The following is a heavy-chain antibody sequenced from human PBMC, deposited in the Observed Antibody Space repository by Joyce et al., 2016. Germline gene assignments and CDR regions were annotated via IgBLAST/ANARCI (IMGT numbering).Heavy chain of an antibody. CDR3: AKDLELLSGVIDS. D-gene: IGHD1-7*01. CDR1: GFTFSFYG. V-gene: IGHV3-30*18. CDR2: ISYDGSNK. J-gene: IGHJ4*02. Sequence: QVQLVESGGGVVQPGRSLRLSCAASGFTFSFYGIHWVRQAPGKGLEWLAVISYDGSNKDYADSVKGRFTISRDNSKNTLYLQMNTLRAEDTAVYYCAKDLELLSGVIDSWGQGTLVTVSS.